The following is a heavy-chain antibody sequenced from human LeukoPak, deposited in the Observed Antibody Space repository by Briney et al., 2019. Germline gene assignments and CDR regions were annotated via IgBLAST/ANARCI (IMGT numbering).Heavy chain of an antibody. CDR1: GGSISSYY. V-gene: IGHV4-59*08. Sequence: SETLSLTCTVSGGSISSYYWSWIRQPPGRGLEWIGYIYYSGSTNYNPSLKSRVTISVDTSKNQFSLKLSSVTAADTAVYYCARVSTNFWSAGSPVRWFDPWGQGTLVTVSS. CDR3: ARVSTNFWSAGSPVRWFDP. CDR2: IYYSGST. J-gene: IGHJ5*02. D-gene: IGHD3-3*01.